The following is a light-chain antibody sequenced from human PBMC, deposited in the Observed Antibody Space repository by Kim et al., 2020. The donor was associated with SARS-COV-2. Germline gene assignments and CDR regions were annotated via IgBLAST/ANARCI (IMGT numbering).Light chain of an antibody. J-gene: IGKJ1*01. V-gene: IGKV1-5*01. Sequence: AVVGDGVSTTVRGSQSGIGWWACDQQKPEGTPKVLIYDAFTFESGVPSRCSGGGYGTEFTLTISSIQPDDFVTYYCQQYDNYPWTFGQGTKVDIK. CDR1: QSGIGW. CDR3: QQYDNYPWT. CDR2: DAF.